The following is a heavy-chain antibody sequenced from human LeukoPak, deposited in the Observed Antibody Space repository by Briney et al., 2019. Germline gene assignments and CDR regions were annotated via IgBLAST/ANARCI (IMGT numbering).Heavy chain of an antibody. Sequence: SETLSLTCAVYGGSFSGYSWSWIRQPPGKGLEWIGEINHSGSTNYNPSLKSRVTISVDTSKKQFSLKLTSVTPADTAVYYCARGRLLMWFDPWGQGTLVTVSS. CDR3: ARGRLLMWFDP. J-gene: IGHJ5*02. CDR1: GGSFSGYS. D-gene: IGHD3-16*01. CDR2: INHSGST. V-gene: IGHV4-34*01.